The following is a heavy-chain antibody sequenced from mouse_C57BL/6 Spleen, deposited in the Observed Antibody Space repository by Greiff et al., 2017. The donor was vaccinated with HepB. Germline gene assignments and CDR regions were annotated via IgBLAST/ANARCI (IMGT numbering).Heavy chain of an antibody. J-gene: IGHJ4*01. CDR2: IDPSDSYT. D-gene: IGHD3-2*02. V-gene: IGHV1-50*01. CDR3: ARRGSSGSPYAMDY. CDR1: GYTFTSYW. Sequence: QVQLQQPGAELVKPGASVKLSCKASGYTFTSYWMQWVKQRPGQGLEWIGEIDPSDSYTNYNQKFKGKATLTVDTSSSTAYMQLSSLTSEDSAVYYCARRGSSGSPYAMDYWGQGTSVTVSS.